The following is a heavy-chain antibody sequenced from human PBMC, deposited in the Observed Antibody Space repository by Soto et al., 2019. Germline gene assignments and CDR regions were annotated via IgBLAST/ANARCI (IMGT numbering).Heavy chain of an antibody. CDR1: GYTFTSYG. CDR2: ISAYNGNT. Sequence: ASVKVSCKASGYTFTSYGISWVRQAPGQGLEWMGWISAYNGNTNYAQKLQGRVTMTTDTSTSTAYMELRSLRSDDTAVYYCARDDRITMVRGVPYYSYMDVWGKGTTVTVSS. V-gene: IGHV1-18*01. J-gene: IGHJ6*03. CDR3: ARDDRITMVRGVPYYSYMDV. D-gene: IGHD3-10*01.